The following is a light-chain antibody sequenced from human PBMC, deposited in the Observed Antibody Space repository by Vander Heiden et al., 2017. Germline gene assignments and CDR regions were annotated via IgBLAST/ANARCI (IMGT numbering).Light chain of an antibody. V-gene: IGKV1-39*01. CDR1: RNIVNY. CDR2: AAS. CDR3: QQTYSPLFT. Sequence: DIPMTQSPSSLSASLGDRVTFTCRASRNIVNYLNWYQQKPGKAPKLLIYAASNLQSGVSSRFSGSGSGTDFTLTISSLQPEDFATYYCQQTYSPLFTFGQGTRLDIK. J-gene: IGKJ5*01.